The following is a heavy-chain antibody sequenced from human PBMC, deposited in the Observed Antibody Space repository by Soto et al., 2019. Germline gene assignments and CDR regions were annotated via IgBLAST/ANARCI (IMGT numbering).Heavy chain of an antibody. V-gene: IGHV4-59*01. CDR3: ARDHENSSGWYVVDY. CDR2: IYYSGST. CDR1: GGSISSYY. J-gene: IGHJ4*02. D-gene: IGHD6-19*01. Sequence: LEILSLTCTVSGGSISSYYWSWIRQPPGKGLEWIGYIYYSGSTNYNPSLKSRVTISVDTSKNQFSLKLSSVTAADTAVYYCARDHENSSGWYVVDYWGQGTLVTVSS.